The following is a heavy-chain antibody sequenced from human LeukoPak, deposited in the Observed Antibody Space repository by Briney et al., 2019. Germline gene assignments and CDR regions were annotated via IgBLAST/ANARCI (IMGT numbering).Heavy chain of an antibody. CDR2: SSSSDDGK. Sequence: GGSLRLSCTASGLSLNNYAMSWVRQVPGKGLEWVSASSSSDDGKWYAESVRGRFTISRDTSKNTVYLQMNSLRVEDAGVYYCAKAPVTSCRGAFCYPFDYWGHGTLVTVSS. CDR1: GLSLNNYA. J-gene: IGHJ4*01. D-gene: IGHD2-21*01. V-gene: IGHV3-23*01. CDR3: AKAPVTSCRGAFCYPFDY.